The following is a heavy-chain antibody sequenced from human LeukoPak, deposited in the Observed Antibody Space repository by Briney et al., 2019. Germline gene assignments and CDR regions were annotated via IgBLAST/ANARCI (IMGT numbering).Heavy chain of an antibody. CDR1: GGSISSYY. CDR2: IYYSGST. V-gene: IGHV4-59*08. D-gene: IGHD5-12*01. Sequence: SETLSLTCTVSGGSISSYYWSWIRQPPGKGLEWIGYIYYSGSTNYNPSLKSRVTISVGTSKNQFSLKLSSVTAADTAVYYCARHSRGLRFVAGSPLDYWGQGTLVTVSS. J-gene: IGHJ4*02. CDR3: ARHSRGLRFVAGSPLDY.